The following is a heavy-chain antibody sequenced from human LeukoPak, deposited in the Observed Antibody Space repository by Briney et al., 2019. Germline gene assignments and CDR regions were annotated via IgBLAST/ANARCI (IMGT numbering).Heavy chain of an antibody. CDR3: AKDVDTVTGYFDY. CDR2: ISGSGGST. J-gene: IGHJ4*02. CDR1: GFTFSNYA. V-gene: IGHV3-23*01. D-gene: IGHD5-18*01. Sequence: EGSLRLSCAASGFTFSNYAMSWVRQAPGKGLEWVSAISGSGGSTYYADSVKGRFTISRDNSRNTLYLQMNSLRAEDTAVYYCAKDVDTVTGYFDYWGQGTLVTVSS.